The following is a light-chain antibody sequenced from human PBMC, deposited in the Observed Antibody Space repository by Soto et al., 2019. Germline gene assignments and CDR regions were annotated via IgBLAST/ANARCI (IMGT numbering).Light chain of an antibody. CDR3: QQRSTWPT. J-gene: IGKJ5*01. Sequence: VLTQSPVTLSLSPGKFATLSFRASESVDFHLAWYQQKPGQAPRLLIYDASVRATGTPARFSGSGSGTAFTLTISSLEPEDFALYCCQQRSTWPTFGQGTRLEIK. CDR2: DAS. CDR1: ESVDFH. V-gene: IGKV3-11*01.